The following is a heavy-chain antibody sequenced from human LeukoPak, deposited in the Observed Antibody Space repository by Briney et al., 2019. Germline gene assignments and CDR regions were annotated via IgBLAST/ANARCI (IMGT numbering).Heavy chain of an antibody. J-gene: IGHJ4*02. CDR3: ARRHDSIGYYSAALTRYCFDY. CDR1: GGSISSSTYS. V-gene: IGHV4-39*01. D-gene: IGHD3-22*01. Sequence: SETLSLTCTVSGGSISSSTYSWGWTRQPPGKGLEWIGSISYSGSAYYNPSLKSRVTISVDTSKNQFSLNLSSVTAADTAIYYCARRHDSIGYYSAALTRYCFDYWGQGTLVTVSS. CDR2: ISYSGSA.